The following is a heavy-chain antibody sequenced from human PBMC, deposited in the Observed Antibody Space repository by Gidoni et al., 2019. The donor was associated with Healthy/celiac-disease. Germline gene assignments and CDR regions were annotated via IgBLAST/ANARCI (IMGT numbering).Heavy chain of an antibody. CDR1: GFPFSSYS. CDR3: ARVGQQLAASQNYYYYYYMDV. J-gene: IGHJ6*03. V-gene: IGHV3-21*01. CDR2: ISSSSSYI. Sequence: EVQLVESGGGLVKPGGSLRLSCAASGFPFSSYSMNWVRQAPGKGLEWVSSISSSSSYIYYADSVKGRFTISRDNAKNSLYLQMNSLRAEDTAVYYCARVGQQLAASQNYYYYYYMDVWGKGTTVTVSS. D-gene: IGHD6-13*01.